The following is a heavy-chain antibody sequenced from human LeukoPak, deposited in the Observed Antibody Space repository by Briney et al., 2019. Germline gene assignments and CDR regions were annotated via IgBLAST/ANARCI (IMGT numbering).Heavy chain of an antibody. V-gene: IGHV3-74*01. D-gene: IGHD2-21*01. CDR1: GFTLRSYW. J-gene: IGHJ4*02. Sequence: GGSLRLSCAASGFTLRSYWTHWVRHAPGKGLVWVSRIESDGRSTIYADSVKGRFTISRHNAKNTLYLQMSSLRAEATGVYYCARCIMNDRTYCGGDCFAFDYWGQGILVTVSP. CDR2: IESDGRST. CDR3: ARCIMNDRTYCGGDCFAFDY.